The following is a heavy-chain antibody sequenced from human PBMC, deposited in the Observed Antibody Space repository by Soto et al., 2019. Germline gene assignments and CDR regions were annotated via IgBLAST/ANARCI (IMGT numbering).Heavy chain of an antibody. Sequence: GESLKISCKGSGYSFTSYWIGWVRQMPGKGLEWMGIIYPGDSDTSYSPSFQGQVTISADKSISTAYLQWSSLKASDTAMYYCARTYSSSWYYNYYYGMDVWGQGTRVTVSS. V-gene: IGHV5-51*01. D-gene: IGHD6-13*01. J-gene: IGHJ6*02. CDR1: GYSFTSYW. CDR2: IYPGDSDT. CDR3: ARTYSSSWYYNYYYGMDV.